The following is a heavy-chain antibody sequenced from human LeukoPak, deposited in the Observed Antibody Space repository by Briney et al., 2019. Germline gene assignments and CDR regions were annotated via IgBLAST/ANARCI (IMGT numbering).Heavy chain of an antibody. J-gene: IGHJ1*01. CDR1: GGTFSSYA. D-gene: IGHD3-22*01. CDR2: IIPIFGTA. Sequence: GASVKVSCKASGGTFSSYAISWVRQAPGQGLEWMGRIIPIFGTANYAQKFQGRVTITTDESTSTAYMELSSLRSEDTAVYYCARDRYYDSSGYSLQHWGQGTLVTVSS. V-gene: IGHV1-69*05. CDR3: ARDRYYDSSGYSLQH.